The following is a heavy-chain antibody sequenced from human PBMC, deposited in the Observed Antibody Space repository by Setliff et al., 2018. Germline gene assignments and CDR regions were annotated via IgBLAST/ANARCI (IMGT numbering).Heavy chain of an antibody. V-gene: IGHV4-30-4*08. CDR3: AREQWLDPPGYYYMDV. CDR2: IYSSGST. D-gene: IGHD6-19*01. J-gene: IGHJ6*03. Sequence: SETLSLTCTVSGGSISSGDYYWSWIRQPPGKGLEWIGYIYSSGSTYYNPSLKSRVTMSIDTSKNQFSLKLNSVTAADMAVYYCAREQWLDPPGYYYMDVWAKGTTVTVSS. CDR1: GGSISSGDYY.